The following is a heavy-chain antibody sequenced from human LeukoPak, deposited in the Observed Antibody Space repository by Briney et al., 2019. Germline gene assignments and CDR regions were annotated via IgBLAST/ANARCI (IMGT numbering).Heavy chain of an antibody. CDR1: GGSISSGSYY. CDR3: ARVLPGYYFDY. J-gene: IGHJ4*02. V-gene: IGHV4-61*02. Sequence: SQTLSLTCTVSGGSISSGSYYWSWIRQPAGKGLEWIGRIYTSGSTNYNPSLKSRVTISVDTSKDQFSLKLSSVTAADTAVYYCARVLPGYYFDYWGQGTLATVSS. CDR2: IYTSGST. D-gene: IGHD1-14*01.